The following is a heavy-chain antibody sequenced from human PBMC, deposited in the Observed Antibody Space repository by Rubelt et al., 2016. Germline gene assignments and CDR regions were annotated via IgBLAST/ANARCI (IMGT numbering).Heavy chain of an antibody. Sequence: VKKPGSSVKVTCKASGGTFNSYAINWVRQAPGQGLEWMGKIIPIVGIANYAQNFQGRVTITADKSTSIVYMDLSSLRFEDTAVYYCARAPRSTAAADYWGQGTLVTVSS. J-gene: IGHJ4*02. CDR2: IIPIVGIA. D-gene: IGHD6-13*01. V-gene: IGHV1-69*04. CDR1: GGTFNSYA. CDR3: ARAPRSTAAADY.